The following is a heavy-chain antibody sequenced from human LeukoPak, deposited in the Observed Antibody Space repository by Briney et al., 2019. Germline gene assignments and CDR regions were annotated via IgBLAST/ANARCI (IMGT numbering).Heavy chain of an antibody. CDR2: VYYSRST. CDR3: ARLGGSYYHVYYFDQ. Sequence: SETLSLTCTVSGGSISSYYWSWVRQPPGKGLEWIGYVYYSRSTDYNHSLKSRVTISVDTSKNQFSLRLTSVTAADTAVYYCARLGGSYYHVYYFDQWGQGTLVTVSS. CDR1: GGSISSYY. V-gene: IGHV4-59*08. D-gene: IGHD1-26*01. J-gene: IGHJ4*02.